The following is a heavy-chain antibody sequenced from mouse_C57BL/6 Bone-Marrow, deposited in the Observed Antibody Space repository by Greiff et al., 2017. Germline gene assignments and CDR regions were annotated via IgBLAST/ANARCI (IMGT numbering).Heavy chain of an antibody. CDR1: GYTFTSYW. CDR3: AREALYYGSSIYWYFDV. D-gene: IGHD1-1*01. CDR2: IDPSDSYT. J-gene: IGHJ1*03. V-gene: IGHV1-69*01. Sequence: QVQLQQPGAELVMPGASVKLSCKASGYTFTSYWMHWVKQRPGQGLEWIGEIDPSDSYTNYNQKFKGKSTLTVDKSSSTAYMQLSSLTSEDSAVYYCAREALYYGSSIYWYFDVWGTGTTVTVSS.